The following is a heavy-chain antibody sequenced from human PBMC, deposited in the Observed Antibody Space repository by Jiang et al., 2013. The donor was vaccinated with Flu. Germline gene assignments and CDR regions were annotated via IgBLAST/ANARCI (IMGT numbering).Heavy chain of an antibody. J-gene: IGHJ6*03. CDR1: GGSISSYY. CDR2: IYTSGST. CDR3: ARAPYYYGSGSYYPENYYMDV. D-gene: IGHD3-10*01. Sequence: SGPGLVKPSETLSLTCTVSGGSISSYYWSWIRQPPGKGLEWIGYIYTSGSTNYNPSLKSRVTISVDTSKNQFSLKLSSVTAADTAVYYCARAPYYYGSGSYYPENYYMDVWGKGPRVTVSS. V-gene: IGHV4-4*09.